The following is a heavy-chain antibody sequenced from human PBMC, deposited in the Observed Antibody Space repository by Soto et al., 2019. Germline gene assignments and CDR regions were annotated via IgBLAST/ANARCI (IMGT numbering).Heavy chain of an antibody. CDR1: GGSISSGDYY. Sequence: QVQLQESGPGLVKPSQTLSLTCTVSGGSISSGDYYWNWIRQPPGKGLEWIGYIYYSGSTDYNPSHRSRVTKSVDTSKHLGSLKLSSVTAADTAVYYCARDVVATIRGDHYFDYWGQGALVTVSS. J-gene: IGHJ4*02. V-gene: IGHV4-30-4*01. D-gene: IGHD5-12*01. CDR2: IYYSGST. CDR3: ARDVVATIRGDHYFDY.